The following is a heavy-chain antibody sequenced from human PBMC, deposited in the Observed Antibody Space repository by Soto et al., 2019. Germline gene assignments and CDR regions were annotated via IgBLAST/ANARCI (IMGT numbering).Heavy chain of an antibody. D-gene: IGHD6-13*01. CDR2: IIPILGIA. Sequence: ASVKVSCKASGGTFSSYTISWVRQAPGQGLEWMGRIIPILGIANYAQKFQGRVTITADKSTSTAYMELSSLRSEDTAVYYCARDRGDHWREAEKYSSSWPYFDYWGQGTLVTVSS. J-gene: IGHJ4*02. CDR1: GGTFSSYT. CDR3: ARDRGDHWREAEKYSSSWPYFDY. V-gene: IGHV1-69*04.